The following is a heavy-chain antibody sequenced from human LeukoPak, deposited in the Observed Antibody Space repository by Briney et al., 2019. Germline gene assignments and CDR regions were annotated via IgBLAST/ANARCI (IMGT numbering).Heavy chain of an antibody. CDR3: ASTIWSDAFGI. V-gene: IGHV3-9*01. CDR1: GFTFDDYA. CDR2: ISWNSGSI. J-gene: IGHJ3*02. D-gene: IGHD3-3*01. Sequence: PGRSLRLSCAASGFTFDDYAMHWVRQAPGKGLEWVSGISWNSGSIGYADSVKGRFTISRDNAKNSLYLQMNSLRAEDTALYYCASTIWSDAFGIWGQGTMVTVSS.